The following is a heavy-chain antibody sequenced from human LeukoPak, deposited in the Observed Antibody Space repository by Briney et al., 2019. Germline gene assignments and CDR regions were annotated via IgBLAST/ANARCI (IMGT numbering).Heavy chain of an antibody. J-gene: IGHJ6*04. CDR1: VFTFSSYS. CDR2: ISSSRSYI. D-gene: IGHD3-10*02. V-gene: IGHV3-21*01. Sequence: PGGSLRLSCAASVFTFSSYSMIWVRQAPGKGLEWVSSISSSRSYIYYADSVKGRFTITRDNAKNSLYLQMNSLRAEDTAVYYCAELGITMIGGVWGKGTTVTISS. CDR3: AELGITMIGGV.